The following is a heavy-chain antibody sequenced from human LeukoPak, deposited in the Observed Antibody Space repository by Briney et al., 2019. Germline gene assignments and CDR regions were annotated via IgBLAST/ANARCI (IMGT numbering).Heavy chain of an antibody. Sequence: PGGSLRLSCAASGFTFSTYGMHWVRQAPGKGLEWVAFIGHDGTKIYYADSVQGRFTISRDNSKNTLYLEMNSLSGEDTALYYCAKDHVTWGNRYFDHWGQGTLGTGSS. CDR2: IGHDGTKI. J-gene: IGHJ4*02. D-gene: IGHD3-16*01. CDR3: AKDHVTWGNRYFDH. CDR1: GFTFSTYG. V-gene: IGHV3-30*02.